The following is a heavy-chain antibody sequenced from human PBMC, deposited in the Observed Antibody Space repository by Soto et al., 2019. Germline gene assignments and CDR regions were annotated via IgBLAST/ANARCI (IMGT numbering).Heavy chain of an antibody. Sequence: EVQLVDSGGGLVQPGGSLRLSCAASGFIFSNYVMSWVRQAPGKGLEWVSSIGDSGGTSYYADSVKGRFTIYRDNSKNTVDLQMNSVRAEDPAIYYCAKRPRALLTFDCCGQDDLVTVTS. CDR3: AKRPRALLTFDC. J-gene: IGHJ4*02. CDR1: GFIFSNYV. V-gene: IGHV3-23*04. D-gene: IGHD2-15*01. CDR2: IGDSGGTS.